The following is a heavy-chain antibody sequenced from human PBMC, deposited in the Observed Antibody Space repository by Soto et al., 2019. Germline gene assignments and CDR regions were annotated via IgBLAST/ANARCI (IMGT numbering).Heavy chain of an antibody. V-gene: IGHV1-69*06. CDR1: GGTFSSYA. D-gene: IGHD4-17*01. CDR3: ASPYGGNSHDYYGLDV. Sequence: SVKISCKASGGTFSSYAISWVRQAPGQGLEWMGGIIPIFGTANYAQKFQGRVTITADKSTSTVYMELSSLRSEDTAVYYCASPYGGNSHDYYGLDVWGQGTTVTVSS. J-gene: IGHJ6*02. CDR2: IIPIFGTA.